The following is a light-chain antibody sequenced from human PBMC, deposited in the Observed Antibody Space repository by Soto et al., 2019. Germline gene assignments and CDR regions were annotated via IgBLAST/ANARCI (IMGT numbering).Light chain of an antibody. V-gene: IGLV1-51*01. CDR3: ATWGHGPGGFVV. CDR1: SSNIGNNF. J-gene: IGLJ2*01. CDR2: DSN. Sequence: QSVLTQPPSVSAAPGQKVTISCSGSSSNIGNNFVSWYQQLPGTVPKLLIYDSNKRPSGIPDRFSGSKSGTSATLDITGPQTWGEADYYFATWGHGPGGFVVFGRRTKVTVL.